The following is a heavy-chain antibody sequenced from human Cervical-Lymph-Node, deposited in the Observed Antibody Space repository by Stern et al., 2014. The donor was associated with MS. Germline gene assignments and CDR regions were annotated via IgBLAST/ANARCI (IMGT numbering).Heavy chain of an antibody. J-gene: IGHJ4*02. V-gene: IGHV3-30*01. CDR2: ISYDGSNK. D-gene: IGHD6-13*01. CDR1: GFTFSSYA. Sequence: VQLEESGGGVVQPGRSLRLSCAASGFTFSSYAMHWVRQAPGKGLEWVAVISYDGSNKYYADSVKGRFTISRDNSKNTLYLQMNSLRAEDTAVYYCARVIAAATFDYWGQGTLVTVSS. CDR3: ARVIAAATFDY.